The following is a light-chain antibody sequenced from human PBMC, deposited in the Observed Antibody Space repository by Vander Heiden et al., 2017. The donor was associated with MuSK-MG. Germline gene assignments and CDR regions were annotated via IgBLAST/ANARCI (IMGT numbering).Light chain of an antibody. V-gene: IGLV3-25*03. CDR1: GLPKEH. Sequence: SYELTQSPAVSVFPGQTARITCSGDGLPKEHVYWFQQRAGQATRLVIFKGTERPSGIPERFSCSTSGTSGTLTIRGVQAEDEADDYCQSSDNSGTFHVVFGGGTKLTVL. CDR2: KGT. J-gene: IGLJ2*01. CDR3: QSSDNSGTFHVV.